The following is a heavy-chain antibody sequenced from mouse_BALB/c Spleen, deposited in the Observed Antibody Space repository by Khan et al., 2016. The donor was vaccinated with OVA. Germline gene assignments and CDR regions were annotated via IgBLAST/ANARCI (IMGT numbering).Heavy chain of an antibody. Sequence: EVQLQESGPGLVKPSQSLSLTCSVTGYSITSGYYCNWIRQFPGNKLEWMGYISYDGSNNYTPSLRNRISVTRDTSTNQFFLKLNSVTTEDTATYEGVRTLYGYEPAWCTDWGEGTLGTVSA. V-gene: IGHV3-6*02. J-gene: IGHJ3*01. CDR1: GYSITSGYY. CDR2: ISYDGSN. CDR3: VRTLYGYEPAWCTD. D-gene: IGHD2-2*01.